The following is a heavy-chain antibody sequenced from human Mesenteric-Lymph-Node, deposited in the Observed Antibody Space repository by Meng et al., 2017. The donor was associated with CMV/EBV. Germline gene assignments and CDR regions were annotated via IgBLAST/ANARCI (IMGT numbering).Heavy chain of an antibody. Sequence: GGSLRLSCAVYGGSFSGYYWSWVRQAPGKGLEWVANIKPDGSEKYSVDSVKGRFTVSRDNAKNSLDLQMNSLRAEDTAVYYCARDLYCSSISCYTGDYFDYWGRGTLVTVSS. J-gene: IGHJ4*02. V-gene: IGHV3-7*01. CDR3: ARDLYCSSISCYTGDYFDY. CDR1: GGSFSGYY. D-gene: IGHD2-2*01. CDR2: IKPDGSEK.